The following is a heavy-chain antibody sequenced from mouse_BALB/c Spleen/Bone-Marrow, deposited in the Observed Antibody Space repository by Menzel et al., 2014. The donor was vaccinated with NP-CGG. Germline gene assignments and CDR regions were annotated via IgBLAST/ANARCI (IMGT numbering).Heavy chain of an antibody. CDR1: GYTFTSYW. V-gene: IGHV1S127*01. CDR2: IDPSDSYT. CDR3: TGGDSDWYLNV. J-gene: IGHJ1*01. Sequence: QVQLQQSGAELVKPGASVKMSCKASGYTFTSYWMHWVKQRPGQGLEWIGVIDPSDSYTSYNQKFKGKATLTVDTSSSTAYMRLGGLKSRDSAVYYGTGGDSDWYLNVWGEGTTVTASS.